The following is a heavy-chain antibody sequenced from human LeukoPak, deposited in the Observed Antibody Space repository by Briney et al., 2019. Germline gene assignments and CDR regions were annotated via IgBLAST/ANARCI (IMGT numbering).Heavy chain of an antibody. Sequence: GASVKVSCKASGYTFTTYAMNWVRQAPGQGLEWMGWINTNTGNPTYAQDFTGRFVFSLDTSVSTAYPQISSLKAEDTAVYYCASSYCSGGHCYPQQTVYYFDFWGQGTLVTVSS. CDR3: ASSYCSGGHCYPQQTVYYFDF. CDR2: INTNTGNP. D-gene: IGHD2-15*01. J-gene: IGHJ4*02. V-gene: IGHV7-4-1*02. CDR1: GYTFTTYA.